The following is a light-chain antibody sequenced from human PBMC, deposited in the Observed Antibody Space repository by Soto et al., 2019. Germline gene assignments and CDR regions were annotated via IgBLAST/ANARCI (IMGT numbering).Light chain of an antibody. CDR2: DAS. CDR1: QSVSSY. CDR3: QQRSNWPPLT. Sequence: EIVLTQSPATLSLSPGERATLSCRASQSVSSYLAWYQQKPGQAPRLLIYDASNRATGIPARFSGSGSGTDFNLAISSLEPDAFAVYYCQQRSNWPPLTFGGGTKVEIK. J-gene: IGKJ4*01. V-gene: IGKV3-11*01.